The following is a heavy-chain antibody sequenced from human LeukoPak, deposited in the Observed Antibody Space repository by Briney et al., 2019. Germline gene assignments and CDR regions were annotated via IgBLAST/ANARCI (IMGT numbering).Heavy chain of an antibody. CDR2: IYPGDSDT. J-gene: IGHJ4*02. CDR3: ARHYNFDY. Sequence: GESLKISCKGSGYRFSNYWIAWVRQMPGKGLEWMGIIYPGDSDTRYSPSFQGQVTISADKPISTAYLQWSSLKASDTAIYYCARHYNFDYWGQGTLVTVSS. CDR1: GYRFSNYW. V-gene: IGHV5-51*01. D-gene: IGHD4-11*01.